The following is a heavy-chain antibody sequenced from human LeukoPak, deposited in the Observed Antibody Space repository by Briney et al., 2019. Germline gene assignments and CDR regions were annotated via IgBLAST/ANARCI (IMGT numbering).Heavy chain of an antibody. D-gene: IGHD2-15*01. Sequence: GGSLRLSCAASGFTFSNYVMHWVRQAPGKGLEWVAFIRFDANIYYADSVKGRFTISRDNSKNTLYLQMNSLRAEDTAVYYCAERDADSLLPGGAFNIWGQGTMVTVSS. V-gene: IGHV3-30*02. CDR1: GFTFSNYV. J-gene: IGHJ3*02. CDR3: AERDADSLLPGGAFNI. CDR2: IRFDANI.